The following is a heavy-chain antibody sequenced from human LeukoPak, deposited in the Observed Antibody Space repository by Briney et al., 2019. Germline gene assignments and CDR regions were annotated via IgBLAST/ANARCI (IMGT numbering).Heavy chain of an antibody. D-gene: IGHD2-2*01. V-gene: IGHV3-7*01. CDR2: IKHDGSEK. J-gene: IGHJ1*01. CDR1: GFTFSNYW. Sequence: GGSLRLSCEASGFTFSNYWMSWVRQAPGKGLEWVANIKHDGSEKYYADSAKGRFTISRDNGKNSLYVQMNSLSVEDTAVYYCATYSSMNAREFQHWGQGTLVTVSS. CDR3: ATYSSMNAREFQH.